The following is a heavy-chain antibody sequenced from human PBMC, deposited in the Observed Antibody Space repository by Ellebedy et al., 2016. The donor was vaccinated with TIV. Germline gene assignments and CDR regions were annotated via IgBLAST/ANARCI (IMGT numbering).Heavy chain of an antibody. CDR3: AKDSPERCSSTSCYTGSDS. Sequence: GGSLRLSXAASGFTFSNHAMNWVRQAPGKGLEWVSDISGGGNSAHYADSVKGRFTISRDNSRNTLSLQMNSLRAEDTAIYYCAKDSPERCSSTSCYTGSDSWGQGTLVTVSS. V-gene: IGHV3-23*01. D-gene: IGHD2-2*02. J-gene: IGHJ4*02. CDR1: GFTFSNHA. CDR2: ISGGGNSA.